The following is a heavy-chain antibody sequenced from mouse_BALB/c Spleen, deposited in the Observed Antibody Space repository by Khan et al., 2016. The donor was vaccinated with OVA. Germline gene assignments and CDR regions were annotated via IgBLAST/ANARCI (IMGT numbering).Heavy chain of an antibody. J-gene: IGHJ3*01. CDR1: GSSSNSYG. CDR3: AIIFYGYDWFAY. CDR2: IWSDGNP. V-gene: IGHV2-3*01. Sequence: QVQLKESGPGLVAPSQSLSITCTVSGSSSNSYGVSWARPTPGKGLDWLGVIWSDGNPNYHSSLKSRLTITKDNSKSQVLLKLNSLQTDDTATYYCAIIFYGYDWFAYWGQGTLVTVSA. D-gene: IGHD2-2*01.